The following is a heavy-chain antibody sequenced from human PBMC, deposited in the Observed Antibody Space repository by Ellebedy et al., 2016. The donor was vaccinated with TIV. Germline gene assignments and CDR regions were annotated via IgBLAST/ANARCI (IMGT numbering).Heavy chain of an antibody. CDR2: IDPSDSYI. CDR3: ARHMNTAMTNDH. D-gene: IGHD5-18*01. CDR1: GYSFTTYW. Sequence: GESLKISCTGSGYSFTTYWISWVRQMPGKGLEWMGRIDPSDSYIKYSPSFQGHVTISVDKSISTAYLQWSILKASDTAMYYCARHMNTAMTNDHWGQGTLVTVSS. V-gene: IGHV5-10-1*01. J-gene: IGHJ4*02.